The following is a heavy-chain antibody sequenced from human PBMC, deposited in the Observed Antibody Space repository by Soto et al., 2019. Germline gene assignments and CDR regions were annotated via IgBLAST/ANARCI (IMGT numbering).Heavy chain of an antibody. CDR2: LNPNRGNT. D-gene: IGHD6-13*01. CDR3: ARVRSAGTGWFDP. J-gene: IGHJ5*02. V-gene: IGHV1-8*01. Sequence: QVQLVQSGAEVKKPGASVKVSCKASGYTFTSYDINWVRQATGQGLAWMGWLNPNRGNTGYAQKCQGSVTMTRNTSMSTAYMELSSLSSEDTAVYYCARVRSAGTGWFDPWGQGTLVTVSS. CDR1: GYTFTSYD.